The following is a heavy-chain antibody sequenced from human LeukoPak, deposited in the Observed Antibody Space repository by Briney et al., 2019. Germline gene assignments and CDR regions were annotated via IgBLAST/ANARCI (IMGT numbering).Heavy chain of an antibody. J-gene: IGHJ3*02. CDR3: ARHLIAVAPNAFDI. V-gene: IGHV4-59*10. D-gene: IGHD6-19*01. Sequence: SETLSLTCAVYGGSFSGYYWNWIRQPAGKGLEWIARIYPSGATNYNPSLKSRVTISVDTSRNQFSLKLSSVTAADTAVYYCARHLIAVAPNAFDIWGQGTMVTVSS. CDR2: IYPSGAT. CDR1: GGSFSGYY.